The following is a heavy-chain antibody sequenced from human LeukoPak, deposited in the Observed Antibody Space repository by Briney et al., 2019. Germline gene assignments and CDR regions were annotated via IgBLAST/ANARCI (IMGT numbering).Heavy chain of an antibody. CDR3: AKCASLGSFDY. CDR2: ISGSGVTT. J-gene: IGHJ4*02. D-gene: IGHD2-15*01. Sequence: GASLRLSCAASGFTFNGYAMRWVRQAPGKGLEWVSAISGSGVTTYYADSVKGRFTISRDNSKNTLYLQMNSLRAEDTAVYYCAKCASLGSFDYWGQGTLVTVSS. V-gene: IGHV3-23*01. CDR1: GFTFNGYA.